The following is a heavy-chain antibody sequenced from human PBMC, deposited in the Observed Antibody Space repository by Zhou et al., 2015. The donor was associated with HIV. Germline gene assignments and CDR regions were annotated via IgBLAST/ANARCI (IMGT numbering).Heavy chain of an antibody. V-gene: IGHV1-18*01. CDR1: GYTFTSYG. Sequence: QVQLVQSGAEVKKPGASVKVSCKASGYTFTSYGISWVRQAPGQGLEWMAWISAYNGNTNYAQKLQGRVTMTTDTSTSTAYMELRSLRSDDTAVYYCARTDYGDYEELQDWFDPGAREPWSPSPQ. CDR2: ISAYNGNT. D-gene: IGHD4-17*01. J-gene: IGHJ5*02. CDR3: ARTDYGDYEELQDWFDP.